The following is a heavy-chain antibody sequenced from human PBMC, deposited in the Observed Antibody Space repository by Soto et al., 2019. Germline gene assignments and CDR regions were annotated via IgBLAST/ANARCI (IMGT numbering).Heavy chain of an antibody. J-gene: IGHJ2*01. CDR2: INHSGSI. Sequence: QVQLQQWGAGLLKPSETLSLTCAVYGGSFNSYFWNWIRQPPGRGLEWIGEINHSGSINYNPSLKSGVPISWDTPNNQLSLKLRSGTAADTAVYYCTGGTRGGWYFDLWGRGTPVTVSS. CDR3: TGGTRGGWYFDL. V-gene: IGHV4-34*01. CDR1: GGSFNSYF.